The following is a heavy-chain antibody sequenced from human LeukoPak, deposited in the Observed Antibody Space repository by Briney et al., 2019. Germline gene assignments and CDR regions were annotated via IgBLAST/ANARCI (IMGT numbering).Heavy chain of an antibody. CDR2: INTNTGNP. CDR1: GYTFTSYA. J-gene: IGHJ4*02. Sequence: GASVKVSCKASGYTFTSYAMNWGRQAPEQGLEWMGWINTNTGNPTYAQGFTGRFVLSLETDVRTGYLQMSSRKADDTAVYYCARGAPPKSIAVAGTLFDYWGQGTLVTVSS. CDR3: ARGAPPKSIAVAGTLFDY. D-gene: IGHD6-19*01. V-gene: IGHV7-4-1*02.